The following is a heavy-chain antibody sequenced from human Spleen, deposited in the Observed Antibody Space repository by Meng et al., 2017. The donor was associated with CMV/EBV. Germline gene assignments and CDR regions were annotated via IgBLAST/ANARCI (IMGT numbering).Heavy chain of an antibody. Sequence: GESLKISCKGSGYSFAYYWIGWVRQMPGKGLEWMGIIYPGDSDTRYSPSFQGQVTISVDKSINTASLQWSSLKASDTAIYYCARQDGDSIYYFDYWGQGTLVTVSS. D-gene: IGHD4-17*01. CDR2: IYPGDSDT. J-gene: IGHJ4*02. CDR1: GYSFAYYW. V-gene: IGHV5-51*01. CDR3: ARQDGDSIYYFDY.